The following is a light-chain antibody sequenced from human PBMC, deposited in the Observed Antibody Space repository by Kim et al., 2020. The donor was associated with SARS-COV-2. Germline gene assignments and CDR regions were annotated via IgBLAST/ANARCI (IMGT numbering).Light chain of an antibody. CDR2: RND. Sequence: GQAVHNSGSGSSSDIGRHYVYWYQQHPGTAPKLLIYRNDQRHSGVPDRFSGSKSGTSGSLAISGLRSADEADYYCVANDDRLNGILFGGGTQLTVL. J-gene: IGLJ2*01. CDR3: VANDDRLNGIL. V-gene: IGLV1-47*01. CDR1: SSDIGRHY.